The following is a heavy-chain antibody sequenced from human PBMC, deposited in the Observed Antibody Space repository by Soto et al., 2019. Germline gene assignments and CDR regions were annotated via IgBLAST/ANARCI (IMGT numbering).Heavy chain of an antibody. V-gene: IGHV1-58*01. J-gene: IGHJ3*02. Sequence: SVKVSCKASGFTFTSSAVQWVRQARGQRLEWIGWIVVGSGNTNYAQKFQERVTITRDMSTSTAYMELSSLRSEDTAVYYCAAVSRITMIVVVTRLAFDIWGQGTMVT. D-gene: IGHD3-22*01. CDR3: AAVSRITMIVVVTRLAFDI. CDR2: IVVGSGNT. CDR1: GFTFTSSA.